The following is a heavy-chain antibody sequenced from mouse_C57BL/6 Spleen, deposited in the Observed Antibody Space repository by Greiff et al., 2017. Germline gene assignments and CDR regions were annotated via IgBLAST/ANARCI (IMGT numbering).Heavy chain of an antibody. Sequence: EVQLQQSGPGLVKPSQSLSLTCSVTGYSITSGYYWNWIRQFPGNKLEWMGYISYDGSNNYNPSLKNRISITRDTSKNQFFLKLNSVTTEDTATYYCASGYGSSLDYWGQGTTLTVSS. J-gene: IGHJ2*01. CDR3: ASGYGSSLDY. V-gene: IGHV3-6*01. CDR2: ISYDGSN. D-gene: IGHD1-1*01. CDR1: GYSITSGYY.